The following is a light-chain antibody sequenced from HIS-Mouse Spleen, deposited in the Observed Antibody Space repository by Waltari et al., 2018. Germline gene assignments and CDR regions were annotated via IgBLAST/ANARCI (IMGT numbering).Light chain of an antibody. V-gene: IGLV2-23*01. CDR1: SSDVGSYNL. CDR2: EGS. CDR3: CSYAGSSTWV. Sequence: QSALTQPASVSGSPGQSITISCTGTSSDVGSYNLVSWYQQHPGKAPKLMIYEGSKRPSGVSKRFSGSKSGNTAALTISGRQAEDEADYYCCSYAGSSTWVFGGGTKLTVL. J-gene: IGLJ3*02.